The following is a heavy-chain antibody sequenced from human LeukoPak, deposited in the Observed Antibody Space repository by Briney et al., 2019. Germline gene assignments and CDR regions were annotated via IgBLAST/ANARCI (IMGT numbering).Heavy chain of an antibody. CDR2: ISWNSGSI. J-gene: IGHJ3*02. D-gene: IGHD4-23*01. V-gene: IGHV3-9*01. Sequence: GTSLRLSCAASGFTFDDYAMHWVRQAPGKGLEWVSGISWNSGSIGYADSVKGRFTISRDNAKNSLYLQINSLRAEDTALYYCAKGKDGGKGWFAFDIWGQGTMVTVSS. CDR3: AKGKDGGKGWFAFDI. CDR1: GFTFDDYA.